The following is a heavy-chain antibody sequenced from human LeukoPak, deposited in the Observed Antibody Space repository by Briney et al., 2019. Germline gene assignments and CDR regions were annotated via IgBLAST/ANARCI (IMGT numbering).Heavy chain of an antibody. D-gene: IGHD4-11*01. CDR3: ARVTTIFDYYYDY. J-gene: IGHJ4*02. CDR1: GFIFSDHY. Sequence: GGSLRLSCAASGFIFSDHYMDWVRQAPGKGPEWVGRSRNKAKSYTTEYAASVKGRFTISREDSKNSLYLQMNSLKTEDTAVYNCARVTTIFDYYYDYWGQGTLVTVSS. V-gene: IGHV3-72*01. CDR2: SRNKAKSYTT.